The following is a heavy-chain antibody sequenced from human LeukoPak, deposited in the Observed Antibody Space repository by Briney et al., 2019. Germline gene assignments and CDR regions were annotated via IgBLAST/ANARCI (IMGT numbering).Heavy chain of an antibody. J-gene: IGHJ4*02. CDR2: INSDGSDS. V-gene: IGHV3-74*01. CDR3: TGSRSQAY. D-gene: IGHD3-16*02. Sequence: GGSLRLSCAASGFPFSSYWMHRVRHAPGKGLVWLSRINSDGSDSIYADSVEGRFTTSRDNTKNTLYLQMNSLRAEDTAVYYCTGSRSQAYWGQGTLVTVSS. CDR1: GFPFSSYW.